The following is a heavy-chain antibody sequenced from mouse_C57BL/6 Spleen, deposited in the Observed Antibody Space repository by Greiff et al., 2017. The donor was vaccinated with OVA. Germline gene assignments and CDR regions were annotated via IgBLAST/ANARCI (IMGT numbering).Heavy chain of an antibody. CDR2: IYPRSGNT. CDR3: ARGTTVVANGY. D-gene: IGHD1-1*01. V-gene: IGHV1-81*01. J-gene: IGHJ2*01. Sequence: QVQLQQSGAELARPGASVQLSCTASGYTFTSYGISWVKQRTGQGLAWIGEIYPRSGNTSYNEKFKGKATLTADKSSSTAYMELRSLTSEDSAVYFCARGTTVVANGYWGQGTTLTVSS. CDR1: GYTFTSYG.